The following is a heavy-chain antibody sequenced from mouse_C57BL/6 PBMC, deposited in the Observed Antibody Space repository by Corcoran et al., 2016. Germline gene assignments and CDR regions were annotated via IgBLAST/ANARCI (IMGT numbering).Heavy chain of an antibody. CDR2: ISPNNGGT. CDR3: ARGGLRRPHGYAMDY. V-gene: IGHV1-18*01. J-gene: IGHJ4*01. CDR1: GDTYTAFN. D-gene: IGHD2-4*01. Sequence: EVELQKTGRELGKPGASVEIPCKDSGDTYTAFNMDWVKQSQGKSLEGIGDISPNNGGTIYNQKCKGKVTLSVDKYSSTSYMELRSLTSADTAVYYCARGGLRRPHGYAMDYWGQGTSVTVSP.